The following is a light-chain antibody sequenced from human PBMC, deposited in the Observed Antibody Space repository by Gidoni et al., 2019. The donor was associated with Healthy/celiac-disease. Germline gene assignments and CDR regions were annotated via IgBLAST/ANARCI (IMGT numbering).Light chain of an antibody. V-gene: IGKV3-20*01. J-gene: IGKJ2*01. CDR2: GAS. CDR1: TSVSSSY. CDR3: QQYGSSPPYT. Sequence: EIVLTQIPGTLSLSPGERATLSCRASTSVSSSYLAWYQQKPGQAPSLLIYGASSRSTGIPDRCSGSGSGANFTLTIIRLEHEDFAVYYCQQYGSSPPYTFXQXTKLDIK.